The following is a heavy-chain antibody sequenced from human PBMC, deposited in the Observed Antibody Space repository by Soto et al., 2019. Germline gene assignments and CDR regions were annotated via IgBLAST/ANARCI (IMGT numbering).Heavy chain of an antibody. J-gene: IGHJ3*02. V-gene: IGHV3-30-3*01. CDR2: ISYDGSNK. CDR1: GFTFSGYA. D-gene: IGHD3-3*01. Sequence: GGSLRLSCAASGFTFSGYAMSWVRQAPGKGLEWVAVISYDGSNKYYADSVKGRFTISRDNSKNTLYLQMNSLRAEDTAVYYCARAAVLRFLYAAFDIWGQGTMVTVSS. CDR3: ARAAVLRFLYAAFDI.